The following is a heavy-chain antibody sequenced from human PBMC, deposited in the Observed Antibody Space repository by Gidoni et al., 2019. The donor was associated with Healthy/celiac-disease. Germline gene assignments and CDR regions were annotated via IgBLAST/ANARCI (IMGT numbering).Heavy chain of an antibody. CDR2: ITHTGST. J-gene: IGHJ4*02. V-gene: IGHV4-34*01. CDR3: ARGRYHDSSGFPY. CDR1: GLSFSGYY. D-gene: IGHD3-22*01. Sequence: QVQLQQWGAGLLKPSETLSLTCAMSGLSFSGYYWSWLRQSPGRGREWVARITHTGSTNYKPSLRSRVTISVDASKNQFTLQLRSVTAAETAVYYCARGRYHDSSGFPYWGQGTLVTVSS.